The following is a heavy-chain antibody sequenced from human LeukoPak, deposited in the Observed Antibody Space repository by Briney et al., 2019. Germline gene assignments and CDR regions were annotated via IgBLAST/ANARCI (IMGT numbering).Heavy chain of an antibody. CDR3: ARGIWGWLQPDAFDI. D-gene: IGHD5-24*01. J-gene: IGHJ3*02. CDR1: GGSFSGYY. CDR2: INHSGST. Sequence: SQTLSLTCAVYGGSFSGYYWSRIRQPPGKGLESIGEINHSGSTNYNPSLKSRVTISVDTSKNQFSLKLSSVTAADTAVYYCARGIWGWLQPDAFDIWGQGTMATVSS. V-gene: IGHV4-34*01.